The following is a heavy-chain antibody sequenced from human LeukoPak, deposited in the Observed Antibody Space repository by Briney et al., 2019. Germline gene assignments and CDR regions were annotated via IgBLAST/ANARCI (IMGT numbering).Heavy chain of an antibody. CDR3: ASQYGMDV. V-gene: IGHV4-34*01. Sequence: SETLSLTCTVSGGSMSPYHWGWIRQPPGKGLEWIGEINHSGSTNYNPSLKSRVTISVDTSKNQFSLKLSSVTAADTAVYYCASQYGMDVWGQGTTVTVSS. CDR1: GGSMSPYH. J-gene: IGHJ6*02. CDR2: INHSGST.